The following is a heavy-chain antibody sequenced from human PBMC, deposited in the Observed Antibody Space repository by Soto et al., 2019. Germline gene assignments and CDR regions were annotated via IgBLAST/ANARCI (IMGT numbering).Heavy chain of an antibody. CDR1: GYSFTTYG. Sequence: ASVKVSWKTSGYSFTTYGISWVRQAPGQGLEWMGWTSSNNGKTKYAQKFQGRVTMTTDKSTNTVHMELRSLRSGDTAVYYCARTSVAHSEDYFAYWGQGTLVTVSS. V-gene: IGHV1-18*01. J-gene: IGHJ4*02. D-gene: IGHD5-12*01. CDR3: ARTSVAHSEDYFAY. CDR2: TSSNNGKT.